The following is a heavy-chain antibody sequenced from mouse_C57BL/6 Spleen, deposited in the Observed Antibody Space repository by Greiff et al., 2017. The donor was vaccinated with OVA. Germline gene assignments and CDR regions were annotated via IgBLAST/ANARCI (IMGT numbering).Heavy chain of an antibody. CDR3: ARDYDYDGAWFAY. J-gene: IGHJ3*01. D-gene: IGHD2-4*01. V-gene: IGHV1-81*01. CDR2: IYPRSGNT. Sequence: VKLQQSGAELARPGASVKLSCMASGYTFTSYGISWVKQRTGQGLEWIGEIYPRSGNTYYNEKFKGKATLTADKSSSTAYMELRSLTSEDSAVYFCARDYDYDGAWFAYWGQGTLVTVSA. CDR1: GYTFTSYG.